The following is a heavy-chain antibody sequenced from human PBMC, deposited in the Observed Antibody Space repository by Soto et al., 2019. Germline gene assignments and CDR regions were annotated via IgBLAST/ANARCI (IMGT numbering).Heavy chain of an antibody. Sequence: PXVCLRLSCAASGFTFSSNYMTWVRQAPGKGLEWVSVIYSGVSTYYADSVKGRFTISRDNSKNTLYLQMNSLRAEDTALYYCARDSRNQNFFDYWGQGTVVT. CDR2: IYSGVST. D-gene: IGHD2-2*01. V-gene: IGHV3-53*01. J-gene: IGHJ4*01. CDR1: GFTFSSNY. CDR3: ARDSRNQNFFDY.